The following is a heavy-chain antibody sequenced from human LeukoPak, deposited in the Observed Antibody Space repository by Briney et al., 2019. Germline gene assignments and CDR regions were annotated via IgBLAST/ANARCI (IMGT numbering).Heavy chain of an antibody. V-gene: IGHV3-66*01. CDR1: GLSVRNEF. CDR3: ARDKRRYFDW. CDR2: MYRDSSS. Sequence: GGSLRLSCEVSGLSVRNEFMNWVRQSPGRGLEWVSAMYRDSSSDYADSARDRFTISRDNSKNIVFLHMKTLRVDDTAIYYCARDKRRYFDWWGQGTLVTVSS. D-gene: IGHD3-9*01. J-gene: IGHJ4*02.